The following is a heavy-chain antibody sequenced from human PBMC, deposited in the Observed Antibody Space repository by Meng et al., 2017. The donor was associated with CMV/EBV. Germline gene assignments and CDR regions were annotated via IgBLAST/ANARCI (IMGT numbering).Heavy chain of an antibody. V-gene: IGHV1-46*01. Sequence: ASVKVSCKASGYTFTSYYMHWVRQAPGQGLEWMGIINPSDGSTSYAQKFQGRVTMTRDTSTSTVYMELSSLRSEDTAVYYCARDSYGYCSSTSCYREGHYYYYYGMDVWGQGTTVTVSS. J-gene: IGHJ6*02. D-gene: IGHD2-2*01. CDR1: GYTFTSYY. CDR3: ARDSYGYCSSTSCYREGHYYYYYGMDV. CDR2: INPSDGST.